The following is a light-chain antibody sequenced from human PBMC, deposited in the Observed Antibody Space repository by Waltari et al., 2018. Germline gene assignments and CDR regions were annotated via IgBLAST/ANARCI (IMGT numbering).Light chain of an antibody. CDR2: EVT. V-gene: IGLV2-23*02. J-gene: IGLJ2*01. CDR3: SSYASRTSFAI. Sequence: QSALTQPASVSGSPGQSITLSCPGTNSDLGCYHLVSWYQQHPGRAPKLVIHEVTKRPSGISDRFSGSKSGNMASLTISGLQAEDEADYYCSSYASRTSFAIFGGGTKLTVL. CDR1: NSDLGCYHL.